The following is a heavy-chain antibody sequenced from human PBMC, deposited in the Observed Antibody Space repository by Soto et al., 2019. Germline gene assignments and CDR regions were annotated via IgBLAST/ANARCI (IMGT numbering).Heavy chain of an antibody. CDR1: CASLARGGFY. CDR2: IYYSGST. V-gene: IGHV4-31*11. CDR3: ATYYDILTGPMGPLNY. J-gene: IGHJ4*02. D-gene: IGHD3-9*01. Sequence: QVQLQESGPGVVKPSQTLSLTCAVSCASLARGGFYWIWIRQYPGKGLEWIGVIYYSGSTRYNPSLKSRITISVDTSKNQFSLELSSVTAADTALYYCATYYDILTGPMGPLNYWGQGILVTVSS.